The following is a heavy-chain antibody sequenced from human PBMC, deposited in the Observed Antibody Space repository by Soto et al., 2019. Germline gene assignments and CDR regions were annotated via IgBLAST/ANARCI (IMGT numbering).Heavy chain of an antibody. CDR2: ISAYNGNT. V-gene: IGHV1-18*01. J-gene: IGHJ5*02. CDR3: ARAYCGGDCYDFRWFDP. D-gene: IGHD2-21*02. Sequence: ASVKVSCKASGYTFTSYGISWVRQAPGQGLEWMGWISAYNGNTNYAQKLQGRVTMTTDTSTSTAYMELRSLRSDDTAVYYCARAYCGGDCYDFRWFDPWGQGTLVTVSS. CDR1: GYTFTSYG.